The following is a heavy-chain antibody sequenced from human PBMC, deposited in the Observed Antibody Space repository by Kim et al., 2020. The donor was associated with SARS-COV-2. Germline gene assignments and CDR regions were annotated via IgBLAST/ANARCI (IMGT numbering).Heavy chain of an antibody. V-gene: IGHV5-10-1*01. CDR1: GYSFTSYW. CDR2: IDPSDSYT. D-gene: IGHD3-3*02. Sequence: GESLKISCKGSGYSFTSYWISWVRQMPGKGLEWMGRIDPSDSYTNYSPSFQGHVTISADKSISTAYLQWSSLKASDTAMYYCARHWRPTLAQARYWGQGTLVTVSS. CDR3: ARHWRPTLAQARY. J-gene: IGHJ4*02.